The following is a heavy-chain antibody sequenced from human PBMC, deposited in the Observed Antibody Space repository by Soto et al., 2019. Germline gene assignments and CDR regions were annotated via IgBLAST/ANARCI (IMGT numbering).Heavy chain of an antibody. Sequence: QVQLVESGGGVVQPGRSLRLSCAASGFTFTSFAMHWVRQPPGKGLEWVAVISYAGNNKYYADSVKGRFTISRDNSKSTLYLQMNSLRAEDTAVYYCAGGQYYFDYCGQGTRVSVSS. CDR3: AGGQYYFDY. D-gene: IGHD2-15*01. CDR2: ISYAGNNK. J-gene: IGHJ4*02. CDR1: GFTFTSFA. V-gene: IGHV3-30-3*01.